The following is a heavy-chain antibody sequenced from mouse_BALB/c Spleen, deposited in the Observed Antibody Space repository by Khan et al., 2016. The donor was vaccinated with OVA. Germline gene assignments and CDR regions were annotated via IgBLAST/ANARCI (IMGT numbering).Heavy chain of an antibody. V-gene: IGHV2-9*02. CDR2: ICAGGST. D-gene: IGHD1-1*01. J-gene: IGHJ3*01. CDR1: GFSLTSYG. CDR3: GGTYYGSAWFAY. Sequence: QMQLEESGPGLVAPSQTLSISCTVSGFSLTSYGVHWVRQPPGKGLEWLGVICAGGSTNYYSALMSRLSTSTDNSYSQAFLIMNSLLTADTAMYYCGGTYYGSAWFAYWGQGTLVTVSA.